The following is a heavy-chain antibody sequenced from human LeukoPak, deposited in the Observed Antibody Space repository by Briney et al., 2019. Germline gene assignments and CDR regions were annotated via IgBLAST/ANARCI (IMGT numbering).Heavy chain of an antibody. CDR3: ARECVAGTFPNAFDI. J-gene: IGHJ3*02. V-gene: IGHV1-2*02. CDR2: INPNSGGT. Sequence: ASVKVSCKASGYSFTGYYMHWVRQAPGQGLEWMGWINPNSGGTNYAQKFQGRVTMTRDTSISTAYMELSRLRSDDTAVYYCARECVAGTFPNAFDIWGQGTMVTVSS. CDR1: GYSFTGYY. D-gene: IGHD6-19*01.